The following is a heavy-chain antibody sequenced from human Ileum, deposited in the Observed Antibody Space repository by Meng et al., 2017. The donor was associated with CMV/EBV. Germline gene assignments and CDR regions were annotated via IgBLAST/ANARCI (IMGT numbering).Heavy chain of an antibody. V-gene: IGHV4-39*07. CDR3: AADISTAWFYY. Sequence: QASGPGLGKPSASLSPPRTVSGASISIGRHFWGWIRQAPGKGLEWIATIHYTETTHYNPSLKSRITISVDTSKNQISLKVNSVTAADTAMYYCAADISTAWFYYWGQGTLVTVSS. CDR2: IHYTETT. D-gene: IGHD2-2*01. CDR1: GASISIGRHF. J-gene: IGHJ4*02.